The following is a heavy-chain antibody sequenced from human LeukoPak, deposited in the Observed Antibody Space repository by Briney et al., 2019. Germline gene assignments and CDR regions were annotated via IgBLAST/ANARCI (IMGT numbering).Heavy chain of an antibody. CDR2: IYYSGST. J-gene: IGHJ4*02. CDR3: ARGLAVAGTGTFDY. CDR1: DGSINSGSYY. Sequence: PSETLSLTCIVSDGSINSGSYYWGWIRQPPGKGLEWIGYIYYSGSTNYNPSLKSRVTISVDTSKNQFSLKLSSVTAADTAVCYCARGLAVAGTGTFDYWGQGTLVTVSS. D-gene: IGHD6-19*01. V-gene: IGHV4-61*01.